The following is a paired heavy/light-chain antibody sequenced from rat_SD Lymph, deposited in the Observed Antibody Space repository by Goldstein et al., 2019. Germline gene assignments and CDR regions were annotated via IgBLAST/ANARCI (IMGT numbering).Light chain of an antibody. Sequence: DILINQSPASLTVSAGEKVTMSCKSSQSLLYSENNQDYLAWYQQKPGQFPKLLIYGASNRHTGVPDRFTGSGSGTDFTLTISSVQAEDLADYYCEQTYSYPRTFGGGTKLELK. V-gene: IGKV8S10*01. CDR2: GAS. J-gene: IGKJ1*01. CDR3: EQTYSYPRT. CDR1: QSLLYSENNQDY.
Heavy chain of an antibody. V-gene: IGHV7-4*01. CDR2: TRNRAKDYSA. J-gene: IGHJ2*01. Sequence: EVKLAVHGGGLVEPGSSLRLSCVASGFTLGDYYMEWVRQAPGKGLEWIAATRNRAKDYSAEYSVSVNGRFTISRDVSQNILYLHMNNLKTEDTGIYYCARDNNGFDYWGQGVMVTVSS. D-gene: IGHD1-10*01. CDR1: GFTLGDYY. CDR3: ARDNNGFDY.